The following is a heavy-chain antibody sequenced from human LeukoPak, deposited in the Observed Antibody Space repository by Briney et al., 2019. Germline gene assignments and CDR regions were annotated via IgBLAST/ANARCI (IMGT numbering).Heavy chain of an antibody. Sequence: GGSLRLSCAASGFIFSGYWMSWVRRAPGKGLEWVANIKQDGSEKNYVDSVKGRFTISRDNAKNSLYLQMNSLRAEDTAVYNCARDQAGPGHWSEIDYWGQGTLVTLST. J-gene: IGHJ4*02. CDR1: GFIFSGYW. V-gene: IGHV3-7*05. CDR2: IKQDGSEK. D-gene: IGHD1-14*01. CDR3: ARDQAGPGHWSEIDY.